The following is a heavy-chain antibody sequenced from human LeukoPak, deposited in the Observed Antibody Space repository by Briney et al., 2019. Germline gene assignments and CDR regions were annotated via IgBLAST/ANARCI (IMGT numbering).Heavy chain of an antibody. J-gene: IGHJ4*02. CDR1: GYTFTGYY. V-gene: IGHV1-8*02. Sequence: ASVKVSCKASGYTFTGYYMHWVRQAPGQGLEWMGWMNPNSGNTGYAQKFQGRVTMTRNTSISTAYMELSSLRSEDTAVYYCARGGQWLGDYGAQETLVTVS. CDR3: ARGGQWLGDY. CDR2: MNPNSGNT. D-gene: IGHD6-19*01.